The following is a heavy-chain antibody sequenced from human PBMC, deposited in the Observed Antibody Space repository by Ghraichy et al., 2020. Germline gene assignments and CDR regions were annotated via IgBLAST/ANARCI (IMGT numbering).Heavy chain of an antibody. V-gene: IGHV3-23*01. CDR3: AKTGDSGWFYDY. D-gene: IGHD6-19*01. Sequence: GGSLRLSCAASEFTFSGYAMSWVRQAPGKGLEWVSTITWNSASTRYADSVKGRSTISRDNYKNAVYLQVTSLREDDTAVYFCAKTGDSGWFYDYWGRGTLVTVSS. CDR2: ITWNSAST. CDR1: EFTFSGYA. J-gene: IGHJ4*02.